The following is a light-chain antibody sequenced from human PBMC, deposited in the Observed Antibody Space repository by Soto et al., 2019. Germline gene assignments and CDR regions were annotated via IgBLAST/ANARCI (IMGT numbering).Light chain of an antibody. CDR2: DAS. V-gene: IGKV3-20*01. J-gene: IGKJ2*01. CDR3: QQYDSDRGT. CDR1: QNIKTNC. Sequence: EIVLTQSPGTLSLSPGERATLSCRASQNIKTNCLAWYQQQPGQAPRLLIYDASSRATGIPDRFSGSGSGTDFTLTISRLEPEDFAVYYCQQYDSDRGTFAQGTKLEIK.